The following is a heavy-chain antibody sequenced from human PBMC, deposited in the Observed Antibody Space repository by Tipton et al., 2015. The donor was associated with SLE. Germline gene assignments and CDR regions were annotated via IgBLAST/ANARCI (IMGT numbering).Heavy chain of an antibody. CDR1: GGSISVSSYY. CDR3: ARVVAAAGTAFDI. Sequence: LRLSCTVSGGSISVSSYYWGWIRQPPGKGLEWIGSIYYSGSTYYNPSLKSRVTISVDTSKNQFSLKLSSVTAADTAVYYCARVVAAAGTAFDIWGQGTMVTVSS. D-gene: IGHD6-13*01. J-gene: IGHJ3*02. V-gene: IGHV4-39*07. CDR2: IYYSGST.